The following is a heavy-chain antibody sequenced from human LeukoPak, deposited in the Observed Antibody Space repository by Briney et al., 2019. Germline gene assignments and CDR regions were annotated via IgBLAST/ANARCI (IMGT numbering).Heavy chain of an antibody. CDR3: ARETSAVMDFDY. CDR1: GFTFSSYG. V-gene: IGHV3-30*02. Sequence: GGSLRLSCAASGFTFSSYGMHWVRQAPGKGLEWVAFIRYDGSNKYYADSVKGRFTISRDNSKNTLYLQMNSLRAEDTAVYYCARETSAVMDFDYWGQGTLVTVSS. J-gene: IGHJ4*02. D-gene: IGHD3-16*01. CDR2: IRYDGSNK.